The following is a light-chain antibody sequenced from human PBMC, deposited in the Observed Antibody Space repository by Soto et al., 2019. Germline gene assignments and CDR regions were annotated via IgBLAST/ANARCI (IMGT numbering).Light chain of an antibody. CDR1: SSNIGSNT. CDR2: SNS. V-gene: IGLV1-44*01. J-gene: IGLJ1*01. Sequence: QSVLTQAPSASGTPGQRVTISCSGSSSNIGSNTVNWYQQLPGTAPKLLIYSNSQRPSGVPDRFSGSKSGTSASLAISGLQSEDEADYYCAAWDDRLNGYVFGTGTKLTVL. CDR3: AAWDDRLNGYV.